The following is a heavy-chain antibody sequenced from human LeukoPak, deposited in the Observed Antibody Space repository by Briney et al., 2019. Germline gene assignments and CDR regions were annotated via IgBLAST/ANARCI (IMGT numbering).Heavy chain of an antibody. Sequence: PGGSLRLSCAASGFTFSSYWMSWVRQAPGKGLEWVANIREDGNEKYYADSVKGQFTISRDNAKNSLYLQMNSLRAEDTAVYYCARDLPGFGVRGVNITWGQGTLVTVSS. CDR2: IREDGNEK. CDR1: GFTFSSYW. CDR3: ARDLPGFGVRGVNIT. V-gene: IGHV3-7*01. J-gene: IGHJ5*02. D-gene: IGHD3-10*02.